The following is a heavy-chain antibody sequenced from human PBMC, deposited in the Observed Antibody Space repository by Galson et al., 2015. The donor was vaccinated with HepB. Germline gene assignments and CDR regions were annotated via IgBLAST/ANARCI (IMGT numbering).Heavy chain of an antibody. D-gene: IGHD6-6*01. V-gene: IGHV1-18*04. CDR1: GYTFTSYG. CDR3: ARDVFVAARPETHYYGMDV. J-gene: IGHJ6*02. CDR2: ISAYNGNT. Sequence: SVKVSCKASGYTFTSYGISWVRQAPGQGLEWMGWISAYNGNTNYAQKLQGRVTMTTDTSTSTAYMELRSLRSDDTAVYYCARDVFVAARPETHYYGMDVWGQGTTVTVSS.